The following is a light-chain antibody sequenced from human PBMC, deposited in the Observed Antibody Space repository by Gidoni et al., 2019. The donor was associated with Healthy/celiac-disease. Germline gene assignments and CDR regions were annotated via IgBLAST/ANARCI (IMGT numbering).Light chain of an antibody. V-gene: IGLV2-14*01. Sequence: QSALTQPASVSGSPGQSITISCTGTSSDVGGYNYVSWYQQHPGKTPKLMIYEVNNRPSGVSNRFSGSKSGNTASLTISGLQAEDEADYYCTSYTRSSTLFFGGGTKLTVL. CDR2: EVN. J-gene: IGLJ2*01. CDR3: TSYTRSSTLF. CDR1: SSDVGGYNY.